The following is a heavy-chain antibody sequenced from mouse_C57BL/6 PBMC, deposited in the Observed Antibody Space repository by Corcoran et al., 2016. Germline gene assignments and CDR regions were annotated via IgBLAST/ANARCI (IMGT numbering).Heavy chain of an antibody. CDR1: GYTFTTYG. D-gene: IGHD2-4*01. V-gene: IGHV9-3*01. CDR2: INTYSGVP. J-gene: IGHJ3*01. Sequence: QIQLVQSGPELKKPGETVKISCKASGYTFTTYGMSWVKQAPGKGLKWMGWINTYSGVPTYADDFKGRFAFSLETSASTAYLQINNLKNEDTATDFGARYDYGFAYWGQGTLVTVSA. CDR3: ARYDYGFAY.